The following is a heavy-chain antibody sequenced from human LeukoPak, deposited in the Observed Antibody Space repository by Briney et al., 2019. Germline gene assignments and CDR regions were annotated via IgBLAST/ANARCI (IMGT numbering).Heavy chain of an antibody. D-gene: IGHD3-10*01. V-gene: IGHV4-59*01. J-gene: IGHJ4*02. Sequence: SETLSLTCTVSGGSISGYYWNWIRQPPGKGLEWIAYIYYSGSTNYNPSLKSRVTISADTSKNQLSLNLRSVTTADTAIYYCARDPTVLLWFGELPAPSFFDYWGQGTLVTVSS. CDR2: IYYSGST. CDR1: GGSISGYY. CDR3: ARDPTVLLWFGELPAPSFFDY.